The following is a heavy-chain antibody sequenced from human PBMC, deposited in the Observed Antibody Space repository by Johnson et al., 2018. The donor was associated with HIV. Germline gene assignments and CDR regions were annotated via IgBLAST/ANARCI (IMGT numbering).Heavy chain of an antibody. CDR2: IRYDGSNK. J-gene: IGHJ3*02. CDR3: ARDGRDLVTRGGFDI. V-gene: IGHV3-30*02. CDR1: GFTFSSYG. D-gene: IGHD5-18*01. Sequence: QVLLVESGGGVVQPGGSLRLSCAASGFTFSSYGMHWVRQAPGKGLEWVTFIRYDGSNKYYADSVKGRFTISRDNSRNMLYLQMNSLRPEDTAVYYCARDGRDLVTRGGFDIWGQGTMVTVSS.